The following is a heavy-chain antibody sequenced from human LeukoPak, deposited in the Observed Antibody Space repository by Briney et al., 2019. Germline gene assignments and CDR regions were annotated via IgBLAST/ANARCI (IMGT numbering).Heavy chain of an antibody. V-gene: IGHV7-4-1*02. D-gene: IGHD2-8*01. CDR2: INTNTGNP. CDR1: GYTFTSYA. J-gene: IGHJ6*03. CDR3: ARDGVSPTLYYYYYMDV. Sequence: ASVKVSCKASGYTFTSYAMNWVRQAPGQGLEWMGWINTNTGNPTYAQGFTGRFVFSLDTSVSTAYLQISSLKAEDTAVYYCARDGVSPTLYYYYYMDVWGKGTTVTVSS.